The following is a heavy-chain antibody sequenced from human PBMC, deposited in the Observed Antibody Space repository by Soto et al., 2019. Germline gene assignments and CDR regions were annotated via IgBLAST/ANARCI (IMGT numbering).Heavy chain of an antibody. CDR3: ARRYGKNAFDI. CDR1: GGSISSFY. J-gene: IGHJ3*02. V-gene: IGHV4-59*01. Sequence: SETLSLTSTVSGGSISSFYWSWIRQPPGKGLEWIGYIYYSGSTNYNPSLKSRVTISVDTSKNQFSLKLSSVTAADTAVYYCARRYGKNAFDIWGQGTMVTVS. D-gene: IGHD5-18*01. CDR2: IYYSGST.